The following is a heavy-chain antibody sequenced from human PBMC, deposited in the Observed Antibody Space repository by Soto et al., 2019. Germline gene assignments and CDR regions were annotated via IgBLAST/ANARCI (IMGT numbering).Heavy chain of an antibody. CDR3: ARQPPQYYYDSSGYEQFDY. D-gene: IGHD3-22*01. CDR2: IYPGDSDT. V-gene: IGHV5-51*01. J-gene: IGHJ4*02. CDR1: GYSFTSYW. Sequence: PGESLKISCKGSGYSFTSYWIGWVRQMPGKGLEWMGIIYPGDSDTRYSPSFQGQVTISADKSISTAYLQWSSLKASDTAMYYCARQPPQYYYDSSGYEQFDYWGQGTLVTVSS.